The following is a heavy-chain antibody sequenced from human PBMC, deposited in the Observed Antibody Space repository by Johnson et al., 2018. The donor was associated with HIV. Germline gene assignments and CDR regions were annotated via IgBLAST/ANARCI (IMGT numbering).Heavy chain of an antibody. CDR1: GFTFDDYA. J-gene: IGHJ3*02. CDR3: VKGTMVVIAISGAFDI. CDR2: ISWNSGNI. Sequence: VQLVESGGGLVQPGRSLRLSCATSGFTFDDYAMHWVRQAPGKGLEWVAGISWNSGNIAYVDSVKGRFTISRDNARNSLYLQMDSLRPDDTALYYCVKGTMVVIAISGAFDIWGQGTMVTVSS. V-gene: IGHV3-9*01. D-gene: IGHD2-21*01.